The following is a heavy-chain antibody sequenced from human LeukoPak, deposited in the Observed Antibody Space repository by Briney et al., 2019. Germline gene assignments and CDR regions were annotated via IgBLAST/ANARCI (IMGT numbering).Heavy chain of an antibody. Sequence: PGGSLRLSCAGSGFTVSSNYMSWVRQAPGKGLEWVSVLYSGDSIYYADPVQGRFTISRDNSKNTVYLQMNSLRGEDTAVYYCARGAYYFDYWGQGALVTVSS. CDR1: GFTVSSNY. CDR3: ARGAYYFDY. CDR2: LYSGDSI. J-gene: IGHJ4*02. V-gene: IGHV3-66*01.